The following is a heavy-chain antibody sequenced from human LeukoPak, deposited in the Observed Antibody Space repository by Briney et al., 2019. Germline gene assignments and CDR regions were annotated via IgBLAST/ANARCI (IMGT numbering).Heavy chain of an antibody. V-gene: IGHV1-69*05. J-gene: IGHJ5*02. Sequence: SVKVSCKASGYTFTSYYMHWVRQAPGQGLEWMGRIIPIFGTANYAQKFQGRVTITTDESTSTAYMELSSLRSEDTAVYYCARDLDPPLAGYGDYGWFDPWGQGTLVTVSS. CDR1: GYTFTSYY. CDR2: IIPIFGTA. D-gene: IGHD4-17*01. CDR3: ARDLDPPLAGYGDYGWFDP.